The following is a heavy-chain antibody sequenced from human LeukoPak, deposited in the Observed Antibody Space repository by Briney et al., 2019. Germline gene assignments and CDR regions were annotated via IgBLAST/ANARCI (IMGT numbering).Heavy chain of an antibody. CDR1: GYTFTTYA. J-gene: IGHJ4*02. CDR2: INFGNGRT. V-gene: IGHV1-3*01. CDR3: TRDNGYQLRWW. Sequence: RASVTVSFKTSGYTFTTYAIHWVRQAPGQGLERMGWINFGNGRTKYSQKLHDRVTITRDTSASTAYMELSSLRSEDTAVYYCTRDNGYQLRWWWGQGTLVTVSS. D-gene: IGHD2-2*01.